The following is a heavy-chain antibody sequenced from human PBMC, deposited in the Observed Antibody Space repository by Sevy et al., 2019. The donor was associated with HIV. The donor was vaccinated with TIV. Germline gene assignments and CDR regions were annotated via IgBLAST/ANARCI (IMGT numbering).Heavy chain of an antibody. CDR1: GFTFDMYW. J-gene: IGHJ4*02. CDR2: IRQDGNEI. Sequence: GGSLRLSCDASGFTFDMYWMQWVRQAPGKGLEWVANIRQDGNEIYYAASGRGRFTISRDNAEGSLYLQMNNLRVEDTATYYCARRYFDLWGQGTLVTVSS. CDR3: ARRYFDL. V-gene: IGHV3-7*03.